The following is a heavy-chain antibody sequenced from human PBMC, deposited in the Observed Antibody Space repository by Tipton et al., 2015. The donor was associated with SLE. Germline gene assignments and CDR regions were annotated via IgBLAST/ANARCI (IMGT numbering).Heavy chain of an antibody. V-gene: IGHV4-59*01. CDR2: ISYSGST. J-gene: IGHJ2*01. D-gene: IGHD2-21*01. Sequence: LSLTCTVSGGSISNYFWSWIRQPPGRLLQYIGYISYSGSTNYNPSLRSRVTISVDTSKNQFSLKVNSVTAADTAVYYCARVLGGDDPLYYFDVWGRGTLVTVSS. CDR1: GGSISNYF. CDR3: ARVLGGDDPLYYFDV.